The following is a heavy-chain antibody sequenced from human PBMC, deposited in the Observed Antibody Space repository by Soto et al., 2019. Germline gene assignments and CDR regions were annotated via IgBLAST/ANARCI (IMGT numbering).Heavy chain of an antibody. Sequence: SETLSLTCSVSGVSIGSHFWSWIRQAPGKGPELVGYIYHTVNTKYNPALKSRVTISMDTSKNQLSLQLSSVTAADTAVYYCARGISSWYYYYYYGMDVWGQGTTVTVSS. CDR2: IYHTVNT. V-gene: IGHV4-59*11. D-gene: IGHD6-13*01. J-gene: IGHJ6*02. CDR1: GVSIGSHF. CDR3: ARGISSWYYYYYYGMDV.